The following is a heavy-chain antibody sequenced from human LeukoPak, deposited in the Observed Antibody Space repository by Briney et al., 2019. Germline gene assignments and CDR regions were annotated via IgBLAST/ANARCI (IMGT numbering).Heavy chain of an antibody. CDR1: GFTFSSYS. CDR3: ALGLLPSSFEN. D-gene: IGHD2-15*01. V-gene: IGHV3-74*01. CDR2: INSDGSST. Sequence: SGGSLRLSCAASGFTFSSYSMNWVRQAPGKGLVWVSRINSDGSSTTYADSVKGRFTISRDNAKNTLYLQMNSLRAEDTAVYYCALGLLPSSFENWGQGTLVTVSS. J-gene: IGHJ4*02.